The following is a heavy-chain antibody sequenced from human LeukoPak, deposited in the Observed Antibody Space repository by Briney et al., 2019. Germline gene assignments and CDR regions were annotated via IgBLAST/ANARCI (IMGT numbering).Heavy chain of an antibody. CDR3: VLVYSSGWQGGSR. CDR2: MNPNSGNT. V-gene: IGHV1-8*01. Sequence: ASVKVSCKASGYTFTSYDINWVRQATGQGLEWMGWMNPNSGNTGYAQKFQGRVTMTRNTSISTAYMELSSLRSEDTAVYYCVLVYSSGWQGGSRWGQGTLVTVSS. D-gene: IGHD6-19*01. CDR1: GYTFTSYD. J-gene: IGHJ4*02.